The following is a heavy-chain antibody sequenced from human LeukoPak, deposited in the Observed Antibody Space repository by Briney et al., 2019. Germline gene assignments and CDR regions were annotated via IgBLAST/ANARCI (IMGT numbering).Heavy chain of an antibody. CDR1: GFTFSSHW. CDR2: IKEDGSEK. Sequence: PGGSLRLSCAASGFTFSSHWMSWVRQAPGKGLEWVANIKEDGSEKYYVDSVKGRFTISRDNAKKSLYLQMDSLRAEDTAVYYCAKDQGRYCSSTSCYPAAIWGQGTMVTVSS. V-gene: IGHV3-7*01. CDR3: AKDQGRYCSSTSCYPAAI. J-gene: IGHJ3*02. D-gene: IGHD2-2*01.